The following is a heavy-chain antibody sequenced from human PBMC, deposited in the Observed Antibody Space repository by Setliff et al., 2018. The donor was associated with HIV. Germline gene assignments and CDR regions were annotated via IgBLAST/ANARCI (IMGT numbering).Heavy chain of an antibody. CDR2: VYNSGTT. Sequence: SETLSLTCTVSGASSSSHYWSWIRQPPGKAPEWIGYVYNSGTTKYNPSLKSRVTISVDTSKNQFSLRLNSVTAADTAVYYCARDGPDYGDYTDAFDIWGQGTMVTVSS. CDR1: GASSSSHY. V-gene: IGHV4-4*08. D-gene: IGHD4-17*01. CDR3: ARDGPDYGDYTDAFDI. J-gene: IGHJ3*02.